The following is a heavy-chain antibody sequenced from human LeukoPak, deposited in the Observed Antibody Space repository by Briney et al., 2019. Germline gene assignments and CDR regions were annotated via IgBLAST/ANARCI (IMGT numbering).Heavy chain of an antibody. CDR1: GFTFSGYW. CDR2: INGDGSST. Sequence: PGGSLRLSCAASGFTFSGYWMYWARQAPGKGLVWVSRINGDGSSTIYADSVKGRFTISRDNARNTLYLQMNSLRAEDTALYYCVRGQATAWGLDYWGQGTLVTVSS. V-gene: IGHV3-74*01. CDR3: VRGQATAWGLDY. D-gene: IGHD6-25*01. J-gene: IGHJ4*02.